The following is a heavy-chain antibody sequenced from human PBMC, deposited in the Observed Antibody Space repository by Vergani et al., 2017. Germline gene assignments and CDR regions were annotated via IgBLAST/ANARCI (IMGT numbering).Heavy chain of an antibody. Sequence: QVQLQQWGAGLLKPSETLSLTCAVYGGSFSGYYWSWIRQPPGKGLEWIGEINHSGSTNYNPSLKSRVTMSVDTSKNQFSLKLSSVTAADTAVYYCAGDTHSWQRADRWGHGLLVSVSS. CDR2: INHSGST. V-gene: IGHV4-34*01. J-gene: IGHJ5*02. CDR3: AGDTHSWQRADR. D-gene: IGHD6-13*01. CDR1: GGSFSGYY.